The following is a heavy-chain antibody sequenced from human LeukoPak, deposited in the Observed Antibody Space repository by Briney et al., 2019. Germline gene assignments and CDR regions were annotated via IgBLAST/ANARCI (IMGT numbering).Heavy chain of an antibody. CDR1: GFTFSNYG. J-gene: IGHJ5*02. D-gene: IGHD4-23*01. CDR3: ARDGDYGGNRPARNWFDP. V-gene: IGHV3-33*01. Sequence: GGSLRLSCAASGFTFSNYGLRWVRQAPGKGLEWVAVIWYDGSNKYYADSVKGRFTISRDNSKNTLYLQMNSLRAEDTAVYYCARDGDYGGNRPARNWFDPWGQGTLVTVSP. CDR2: IWYDGSNK.